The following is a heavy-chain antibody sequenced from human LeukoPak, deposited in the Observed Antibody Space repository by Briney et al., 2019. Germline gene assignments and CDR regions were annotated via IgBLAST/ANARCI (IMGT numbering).Heavy chain of an antibody. J-gene: IGHJ3*02. CDR1: GYTFTSYG. CDR2: ISAYNGNT. Sequence: ASVKVSCKASGYTFTSYGICWVRQAPGQGLEWMGWISAYNGNTNYAQKLQGRVTMATDTSTSTAYMELRSLRSDDTAVYYCARGRVYGSGSYYPPDAFDIWGQGTMVTVSS. V-gene: IGHV1-18*01. CDR3: ARGRVYGSGSYYPPDAFDI. D-gene: IGHD3-10*01.